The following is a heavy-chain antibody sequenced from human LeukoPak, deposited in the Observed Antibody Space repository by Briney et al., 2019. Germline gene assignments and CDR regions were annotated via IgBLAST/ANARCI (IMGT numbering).Heavy chain of an antibody. Sequence: GGSLRLSCAASGFTLSSYSMNWVRQAPGKGLEWVSSISSSSSYIYYADSVKGRFTISRDNAKNSLYLQMNSLRAEDTAVYYCARITAVAGSDDYWGQGTLVTVSS. CDR1: GFTLSSYS. V-gene: IGHV3-21*01. CDR2: ISSSSSYI. J-gene: IGHJ4*02. D-gene: IGHD6-19*01. CDR3: ARITAVAGSDDY.